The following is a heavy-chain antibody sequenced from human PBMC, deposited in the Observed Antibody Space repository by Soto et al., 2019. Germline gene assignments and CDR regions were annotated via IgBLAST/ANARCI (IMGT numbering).Heavy chain of an antibody. D-gene: IGHD2-2*01. CDR1: GYTFTGYY. J-gene: IGHJ6*02. Sequence: QVQLVQSGAEVKKPGASVKVSCKASGYTFTGYYMHWVRQAPGQGLEWMGWINPNSGGTNYAQKFHGMVNSTMDTSISTAYMELIRLRCDGTAVYYCATSPLMPPYYGMDVRGQGTTVTVSS. CDR2: INPNSGGT. CDR3: ATSPLMPPYYGMDV. V-gene: IGHV1-2*01.